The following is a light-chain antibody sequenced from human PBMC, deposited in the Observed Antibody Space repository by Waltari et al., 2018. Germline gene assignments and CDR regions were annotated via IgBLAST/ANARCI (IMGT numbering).Light chain of an antibody. CDR3: QQRKNWPPIT. CDR1: QSVSNY. CDR2: DTS. J-gene: IGKJ5*01. V-gene: IGKV3-11*01. Sequence: DIVLTQSPATLSLSPGERATLSCRASQSVSNYLAWYQPKPGQAPRLLIYDTSNRAPGIPARFSGSGSGTDFTLTISSLEPEDFAVYYCQQRKNWPPITFGQGTRLDIK.